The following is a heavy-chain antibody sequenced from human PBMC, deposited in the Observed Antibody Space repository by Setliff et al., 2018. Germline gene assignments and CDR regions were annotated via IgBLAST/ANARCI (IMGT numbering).Heavy chain of an antibody. CDR2: MNPNSGNT. J-gene: IGHJ4*02. Sequence: ASVKVSCKASGYTFTSYDINWVRQATGQGLEWMGWMNPNSGNTGYAQKFQGRVTMTRNTSTSTVYMELSSLRSEDTAVYYCARDEYYYDSSGYYRTGYFDYWGQGTLVTVSS. V-gene: IGHV1-8*02. CDR3: ARDEYYYDSSGYYRTGYFDY. CDR1: GYTFTSYD. D-gene: IGHD3-22*01.